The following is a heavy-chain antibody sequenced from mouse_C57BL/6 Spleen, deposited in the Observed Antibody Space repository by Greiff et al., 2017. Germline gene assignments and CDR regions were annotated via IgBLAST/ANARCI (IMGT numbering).Heavy chain of an antibody. J-gene: IGHJ2*01. D-gene: IGHD1-1*01. CDR1: GYAFSSSW. Sequence: VQLQQSGPELVKPGASVKISCKASGYAFSSSWMNWVKQRPGKGLEWIGRIYPGDGDTNYNGKFKGKATLTADKSYSTAYMQLSSLTSYDSAVYFTASSEIYYCNSYSFDYWGQGTTLTVSS. CDR2: IYPGDGDT. CDR3: ASSEIYYCNSYSFDY. V-gene: IGHV1-82*01.